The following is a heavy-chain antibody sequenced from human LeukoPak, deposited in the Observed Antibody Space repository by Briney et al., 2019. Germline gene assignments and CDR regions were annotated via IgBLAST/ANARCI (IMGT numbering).Heavy chain of an antibody. D-gene: IGHD3-3*01. CDR3: AGGWGRGITIFGVVIRDYNWFDP. CDR1: GGSFSGYF. V-gene: IGHV4-34*01. J-gene: IGHJ5*02. CDR2: INHSGST. Sequence: TSETLSLTCAVYGGSFSGYFWSWIRQPPGKGLEWIGEINHSGSTNYNPSLKSRVTISVDTSKNQFSLKLSSVTAADTAVYYCAGGWGRGITIFGVVIRDYNWFDPWGQGTLVTVSS.